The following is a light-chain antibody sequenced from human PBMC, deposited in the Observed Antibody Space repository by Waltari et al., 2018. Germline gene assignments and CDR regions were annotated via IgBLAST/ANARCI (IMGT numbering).Light chain of an antibody. J-gene: IGKJ3*01. CDR1: QGITNY. CDR2: AAS. Sequence: DLQLTQAPSFLSASVGDRVSIACPASQGITNYLAWYQQKPGKAPKLLIYAASTLQSGVPARFSGSGSGTDFTLTISSLQPEDFATYYCQQFHTFTFGPGTKVDIK. CDR3: QQFHTFT. V-gene: IGKV1-9*01.